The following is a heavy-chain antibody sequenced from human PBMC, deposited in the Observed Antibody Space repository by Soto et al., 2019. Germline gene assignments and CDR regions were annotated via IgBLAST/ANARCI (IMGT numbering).Heavy chain of an antibody. CDR2: INHSGST. CDR3: AGPIDYGDYSSFDY. J-gene: IGHJ4*02. Sequence: QVQLQQWGAGLLKPSETLSLTCDVHGRSFSSYYWSWIRQPPGKGLEWIGEINHSGSTNYNPALRSRVTKSVDTPRNRFSLKLSSVTAADTAVYYCAGPIDYGDYSSFDYWGQGIVVTVSS. D-gene: IGHD4-17*01. V-gene: IGHV4-34*01. CDR1: GRSFSSYY.